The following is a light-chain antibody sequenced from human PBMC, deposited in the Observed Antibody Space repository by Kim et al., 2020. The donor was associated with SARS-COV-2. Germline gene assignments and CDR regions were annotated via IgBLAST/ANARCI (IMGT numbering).Light chain of an antibody. CDR2: DAS. CDR1: QSVSSY. Sequence: EIVLTQSPATLSLSPGERATLSCRARQSVSSYLAWYQQKTGQAPRLLIYDASNRATAIAARFSGSGSGTDVTLPIISLEPEEFAVYYCLQRRKWPAGIGRRTQLEIK. V-gene: IGKV3-11*01. J-gene: IGKJ5*01. CDR3: LQRRKWPAG.